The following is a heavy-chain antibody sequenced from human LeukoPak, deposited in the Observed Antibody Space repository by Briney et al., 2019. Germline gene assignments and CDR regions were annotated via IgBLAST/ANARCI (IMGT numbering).Heavy chain of an antibody. CDR3: AKDRSIGTYYTFDH. D-gene: IGHD1-26*01. Sequence: GGSLRLSCAASGFTFNNYAMTWVRQAPGKGLEWVSSISASGVMTYYADSVKGRFTVSRDSSKNSLYLQMSSLTAADTAVYYCAKDRSIGTYYTFDHWGQGTLVTVSS. J-gene: IGHJ4*02. CDR2: ISASGVMT. CDR1: GFTFNNYA. V-gene: IGHV3-23*01.